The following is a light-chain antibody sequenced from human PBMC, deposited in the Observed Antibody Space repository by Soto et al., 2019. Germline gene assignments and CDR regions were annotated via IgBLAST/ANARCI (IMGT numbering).Light chain of an antibody. V-gene: IGLV2-8*01. CDR2: EVS. CDR1: SNDVGHSSF. CDR3: NAQADKGNHV. J-gene: IGLJ1*01. Sequence: QSVLTQPPSASGSPGQSVTISCTGNSNDVGHSSFISWYQQHPGKGPKLIIYEVSKRPSGVPDRFSGSKSGNTASLTVSGLQDEDEADYCCNAQADKGNHVFGTGTKLTVL.